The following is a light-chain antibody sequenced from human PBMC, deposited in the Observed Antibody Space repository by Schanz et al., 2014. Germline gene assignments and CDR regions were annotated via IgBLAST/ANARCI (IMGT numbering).Light chain of an antibody. CDR1: LGSYNL. Sequence: QSALTQPASVSGSPGQSITISCTGALGSYNLVSWYQQYPGKAPKLLLYEGSERPSGVSNRFSGSKSGNTASLTISGLQAEDEADYYCCSYEVNWVFGGGTKLTVL. CDR2: EGS. J-gene: IGLJ3*02. V-gene: IGLV2-23*01. CDR3: CSYEVNWV.